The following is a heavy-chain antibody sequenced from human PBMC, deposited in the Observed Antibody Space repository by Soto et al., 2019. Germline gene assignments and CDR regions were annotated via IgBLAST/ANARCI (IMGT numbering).Heavy chain of an antibody. D-gene: IGHD5-18*01. CDR2: IKSKGSGGTT. J-gene: IGHJ3*01. CDR1: GFKFSDAW. CDR3: THALTFCYGSAV. V-gene: IGHV3-15*07. Sequence: EVQLVESGGGLVKSGASLRLSCAASGFKFSDAWMNWVRQAPGKGLEWVGGIKSKGSGGTTDYAAPGKGRFTISRDDSNNTVYLQMSSLKTEDTAVYYCTHALTFCYGSAVWGQVTMGTDSS.